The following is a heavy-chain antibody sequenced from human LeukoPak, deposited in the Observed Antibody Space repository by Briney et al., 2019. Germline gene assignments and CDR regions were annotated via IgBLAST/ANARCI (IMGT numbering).Heavy chain of an antibody. Sequence: GGSLRLSCTAPGHSFSTYPMSWVRQAPENGLQWVSAITPSGDRTFYADSVKGRFTMFRDNSKNTLYLQMNSLTAGDTALYYCAKHQIDSGGYSGGFDDWGQGALVTVSP. V-gene: IGHV3-23*01. J-gene: IGHJ4*02. CDR1: GHSFSTYP. CDR3: AKHQIDSGGYSGGFDD. CDR2: ITPSGDRT. D-gene: IGHD3-22*01.